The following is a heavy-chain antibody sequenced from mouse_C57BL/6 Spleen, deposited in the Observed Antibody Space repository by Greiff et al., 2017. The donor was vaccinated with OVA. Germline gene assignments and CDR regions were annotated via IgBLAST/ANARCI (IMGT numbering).Heavy chain of an antibody. Sequence: VQLKQSGPELVKPGASVKIPCKASGYTFTDYNMDWVKQSHGKSLEWIGDINPNNGGTIYNQKFKGKATLTVDKSSSTAYMDLRSLTSEDTAGYYCAVAYDYDVEGKGAWFAYWGQGTLVTVSA. V-gene: IGHV1-18*01. CDR1: GYTFTDYN. CDR3: AVAYDYDVEGKGAWFAY. D-gene: IGHD2-4*01. J-gene: IGHJ3*01. CDR2: INPNNGGT.